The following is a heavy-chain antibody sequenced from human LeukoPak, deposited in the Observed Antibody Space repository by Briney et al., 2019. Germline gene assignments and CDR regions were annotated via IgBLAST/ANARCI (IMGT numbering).Heavy chain of an antibody. CDR3: ARHGYYYYYMDV. CDR1: GGSISSSSYY. CDR2: IYYSGST. V-gene: IGHV4-39*01. Sequence: SETLFLTCTVSGGSISSSSYYWGWIRQPPGKGLEWIGSIYYSGSTYYNPSLKSRVTISVDTSKNQFSLKLSSVTAADTAVYYCARHGYYYYYMDVWGKGTTVTVSS. J-gene: IGHJ6*03.